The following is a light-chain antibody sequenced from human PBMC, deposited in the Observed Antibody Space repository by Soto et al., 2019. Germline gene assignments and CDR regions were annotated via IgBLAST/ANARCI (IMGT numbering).Light chain of an antibody. V-gene: IGKV1-39*01. Sequence: DIQMTQSPFSLSASVGDRVTITCRASQSISSYLNWYQQKPGKAPKLLIYAASSLQSGVPSRFSGSGSGTDFTLTISSLQPEDFATYYCQQTYSTLLTFDQGSKVEVK. CDR2: AAS. J-gene: IGKJ1*01. CDR1: QSISSY. CDR3: QQTYSTLLT.